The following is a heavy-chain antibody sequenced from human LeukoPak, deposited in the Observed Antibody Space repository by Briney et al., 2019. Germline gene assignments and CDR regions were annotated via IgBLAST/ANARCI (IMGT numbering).Heavy chain of an antibody. J-gene: IGHJ4*02. V-gene: IGHV4-59*08. CDR2: IYYTGTT. D-gene: IGHD3-10*01. CDR3: ARHPYYLGSGSFPEFVH. CDR1: GVSINSYY. Sequence: SETLSLTCTVSGVSINSYYWSWIRQPPGKGLEWIGDIYYTGTTNYNPSLKSRVTISVDTSKNQFSLKLSSVTAADTAVYYCARHPYYLGSGSFPEFVHGGQGTLVPVSS.